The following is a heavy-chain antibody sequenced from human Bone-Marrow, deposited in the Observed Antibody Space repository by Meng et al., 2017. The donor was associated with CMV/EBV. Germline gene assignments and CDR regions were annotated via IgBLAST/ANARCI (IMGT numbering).Heavy chain of an antibody. CDR3: ARWWWSLDR. J-gene: IGHJ5*02. CDR2: ISSSGSFV. Sequence: GGSLRLSCAGSGFTFSSYEMNWVRQAPGKGLEWVSHISSSGSFVYYADSVKGRFTTSRDDAKNSLYLQMSSLRAEDTAVYYCARWWWSLDRWGQGTRVTVSS. D-gene: IGHD2-15*01. CDR1: GFTFSSYE. V-gene: IGHV3-48*03.